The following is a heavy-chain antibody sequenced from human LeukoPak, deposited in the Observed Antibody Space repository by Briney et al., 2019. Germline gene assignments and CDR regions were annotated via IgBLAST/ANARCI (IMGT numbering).Heavy chain of an antibody. V-gene: IGHV4-31*03. CDR1: GGSISSGGYY. CDR2: IYHSGST. CDR3: ARDRPYYDILTGPRWSYGMDV. Sequence: PSQTLSLTCTVSGGSISSGGYYWSWIRQHPGKGLEWIGYIYHSGSTYYNPSLKSRVTISVDTSKNQFSLKLSSVTAADTAVYYCARDRPYYDILTGPRWSYGMDVWGKGTTVTVSS. J-gene: IGHJ6*04. D-gene: IGHD3-9*01.